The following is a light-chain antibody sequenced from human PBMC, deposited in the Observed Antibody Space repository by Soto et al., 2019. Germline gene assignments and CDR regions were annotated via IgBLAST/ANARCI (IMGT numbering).Light chain of an antibody. Sequence: EIVMTQSPLYLPVTPGEPASISCRSSQSLLYGNGNNYLDWYLQKPGQSPQVLIYLVSNRASGVPDRYSGSRSVTDFTLKISRVEADDVGIYYCMQGLQTPPIFGPGTKVDI. CDR2: LVS. J-gene: IGKJ3*01. CDR1: QSLLYGNGNNY. CDR3: MQGLQTPPI. V-gene: IGKV2-28*01.